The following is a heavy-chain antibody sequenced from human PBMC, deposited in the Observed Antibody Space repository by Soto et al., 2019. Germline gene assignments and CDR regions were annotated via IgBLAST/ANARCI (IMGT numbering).Heavy chain of an antibody. CDR3: ARLISSSGWYAHNYFDY. Sequence: SETLSLTCTVSGGSISSSSYYWGWIRQPPGKGLEWIGSIYYSGSTYYNPSLKSRVTISVDTSKNQFSLKLSSVTAADTAVYYCARLISSSGWYAHNYFDYWGQGTLVTVSS. CDR1: GGSISSSSYY. CDR2: IYYSGST. J-gene: IGHJ4*02. D-gene: IGHD6-19*01. V-gene: IGHV4-39*01.